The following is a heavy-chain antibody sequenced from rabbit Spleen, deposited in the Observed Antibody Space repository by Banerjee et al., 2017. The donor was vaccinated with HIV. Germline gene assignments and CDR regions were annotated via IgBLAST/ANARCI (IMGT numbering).Heavy chain of an antibody. Sequence: QEQLEESGGGLVQPEGSLTLTCTASGFSFSSSYWICWVHQAPGKGLEWIACIYTGSSGATYYASWAKGRFTISKTSSTTVTLQMTGLTAADTATYFCARDIGGDGIDYLALWGPGTLVTVS. CDR1: GFSFSSSYW. D-gene: IGHD2-1*01. CDR3: ARDIGGDGIDYLAL. CDR2: IYTGSSGAT. V-gene: IGHV1S45*01. J-gene: IGHJ4*01.